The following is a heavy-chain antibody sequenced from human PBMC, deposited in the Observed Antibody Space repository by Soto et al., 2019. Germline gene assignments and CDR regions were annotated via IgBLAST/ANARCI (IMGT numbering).Heavy chain of an antibody. V-gene: IGHV1-69*13. CDR3: ARAPYPAGYYGMDV. D-gene: IGHD6-13*01. CDR1: GGTFSSYA. CDR2: IIPIFGTA. Sequence: SVKVSCKASGGTFSSYAISWVRQAPGQGLEWMGGIIPIFGTANYAQKFQGRVTITADEPTSTAYMELSSLRSEDTAVYYCARAPYPAGYYGMDVWGQGTTVTVSS. J-gene: IGHJ6*02.